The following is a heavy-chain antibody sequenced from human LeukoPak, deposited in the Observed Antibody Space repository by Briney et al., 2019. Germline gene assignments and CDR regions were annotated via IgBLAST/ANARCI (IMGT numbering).Heavy chain of an antibody. CDR2: ISSSGSTI. V-gene: IGHV3-48*03. J-gene: IGHJ4*02. CDR3: ARGSGWRGVDY. D-gene: IGHD6-19*01. CDR1: GFTFSSYE. Sequence: GGSLRLSCAASGFTFSSYEMNWVRQAPGKGLEWVSYISSSGSTIYYADSVKVRLTISRDNAKNSLYLQMNSLRAEDTAVYYCARGSGWRGVDYWGQGTLVTVSS.